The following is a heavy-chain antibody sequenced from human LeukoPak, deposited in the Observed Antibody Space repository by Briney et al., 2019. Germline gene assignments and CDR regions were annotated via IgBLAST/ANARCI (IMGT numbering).Heavy chain of an antibody. CDR3: ARGHFGLDV. Sequence: PGGSLRLSCAASGFTFSDWFVSWIRQAPGTGLEWVSYISNSGNSIYYADSVKGRFTISRDNAKKTVNLQMNSLRVEDSAIYYCARGHFGLDVWGQGTTVTVSS. J-gene: IGHJ6*02. V-gene: IGHV3-11*01. CDR1: GFTFSDWF. CDR2: ISNSGNSI.